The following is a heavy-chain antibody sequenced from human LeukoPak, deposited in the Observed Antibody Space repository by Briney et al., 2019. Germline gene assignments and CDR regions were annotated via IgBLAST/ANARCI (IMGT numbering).Heavy chain of an antibody. V-gene: IGHV1-2*02. J-gene: IGHJ4*02. Sequence: GASVKVSCKASGYIFPNFYMHWVRQAPGQGLEWMGWINPYSGGTEYPQRFQGRVTLTRDTPISTAYMELTRLTSDDTAIYYCARGYQFGGIIYFDYWGQGALVTVSS. CDR1: GYIFPNFY. CDR2: INPYSGGT. CDR3: ARGYQFGGIIYFDY. D-gene: IGHD2-2*01.